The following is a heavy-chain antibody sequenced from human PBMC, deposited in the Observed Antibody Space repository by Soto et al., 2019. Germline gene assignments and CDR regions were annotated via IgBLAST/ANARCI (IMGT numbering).Heavy chain of an antibody. CDR1: GYTFSTHA. V-gene: IGHV1-3*01. J-gene: IGHJ6*02. CDR2: IHGGTGQT. CDR3: ARGKGMEENYYYYGLDI. D-gene: IGHD1-1*01. Sequence: GXSVKVSFKASGYTFSTHAMHWVRQAPGQSLEWMGWIHGGTGQTKHSHRFQDRVSITRDTSASTAYMELSSLRSEDTAVYYCARGKGMEENYYYYGLDIWGQGTTVTVSS.